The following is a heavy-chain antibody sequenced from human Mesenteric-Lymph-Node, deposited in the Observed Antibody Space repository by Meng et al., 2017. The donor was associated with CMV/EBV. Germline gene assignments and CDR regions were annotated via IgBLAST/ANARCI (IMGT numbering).Heavy chain of an antibody. CDR3: ARRGIFGADNDPRYFYGMDV. D-gene: IGHD3-3*01. CDR2: ISGYNGDT. Sequence: ASVKVSCKASGYIFSGYYMHWVRQAPGQGLEWMGWISGYNGDTNYLQKLQGRVTLTTDKFTSTAYMELRSLTSDDTAVYFCARRGIFGADNDPRYFYGMDVWGQGTTVTVSS. CDR1: GYIFSGYY. V-gene: IGHV1-18*04. J-gene: IGHJ6*02.